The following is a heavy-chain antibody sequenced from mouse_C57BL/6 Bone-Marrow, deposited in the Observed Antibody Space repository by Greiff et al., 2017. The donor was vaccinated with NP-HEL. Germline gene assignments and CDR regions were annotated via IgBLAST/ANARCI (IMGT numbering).Heavy chain of an antibody. Sequence: VQLQQSGTVLARPGASVKMSCKPSGYTFTSYWMHWVKQRPGQGLEWIGAIYPGNSDTSYNQKFKGKANLTAVTSASTAYMELSSLTNEDSAVYYGTRDYGSSPYWYFDVWGTGTTVTVSS. CDR1: GYTFTSYW. V-gene: IGHV1-5*01. D-gene: IGHD1-1*01. CDR2: IYPGNSDT. J-gene: IGHJ1*03. CDR3: TRDYGSSPYWYFDV.